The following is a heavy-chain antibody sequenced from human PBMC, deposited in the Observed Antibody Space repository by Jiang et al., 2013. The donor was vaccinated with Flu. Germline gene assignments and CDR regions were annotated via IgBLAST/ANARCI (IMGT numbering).Heavy chain of an antibody. CDR3: ARDRTLQIFGELGDYGMDV. CDR2: LLQWEH. D-gene: IGHD3-3*01. J-gene: IGHJ6*02. Sequence: WIRQHPRKGRGVDWVHLLQWEHLLQPSLKSRVTISVDTSKNQFSLKLSSVTAADTAVYYCARDRTLQIFGELGDYGMDVWGQGTTVTVSS. V-gene: IGHV4-31*02.